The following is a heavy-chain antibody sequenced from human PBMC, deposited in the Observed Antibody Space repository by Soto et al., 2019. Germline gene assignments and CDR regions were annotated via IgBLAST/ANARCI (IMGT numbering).Heavy chain of an antibody. Sequence: EVQLVESGGGLVKPGGSLRLSCAASGFTFSSYSMNWVRQAPGKGLEWVSSISSSSSYIYYADSVKGRFTISRDNAKNSLYLQMNSLRAEDTAVYYCARDDDILPGPPRYYGMDVWGQGTTVTVSS. J-gene: IGHJ6*02. D-gene: IGHD3-9*01. CDR3: ARDDDILPGPPRYYGMDV. CDR2: ISSSSSYI. CDR1: GFTFSSYS. V-gene: IGHV3-21*01.